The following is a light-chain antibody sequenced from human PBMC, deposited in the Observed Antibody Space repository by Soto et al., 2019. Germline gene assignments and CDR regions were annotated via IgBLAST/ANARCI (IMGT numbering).Light chain of an antibody. CDR2: KVS. Sequence: DIVIAHSPLAQPVIPGEPASISCRSSQGLVYSDGNTYLNWFHQRPGQSPRRLIYKVSNRDSGVPDRFSGSGSGTDFTLKISRVEAEDVGVYYCMQGTHWPPTFGQGTRLEIK. J-gene: IGKJ5*01. CDR1: QGLVYSDGNTY. V-gene: IGKV2-30*01. CDR3: MQGTHWPPT.